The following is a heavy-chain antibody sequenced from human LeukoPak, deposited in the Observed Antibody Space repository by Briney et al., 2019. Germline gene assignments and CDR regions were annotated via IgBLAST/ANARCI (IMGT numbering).Heavy chain of an antibody. D-gene: IGHD1-26*01. CDR2: ISGSGGST. Sequence: GGSLRLSFAASGFTFSSYAMSWVRQAPGKGLGWVSAISGSGGSTYYADSVKGRFTISRDNSKNTLYLQMNSLRAEDTAVYYCAKGRVGATRFDYWGQGTLVTVSS. CDR3: AKGRVGATRFDY. V-gene: IGHV3-23*01. J-gene: IGHJ4*02. CDR1: GFTFSSYA.